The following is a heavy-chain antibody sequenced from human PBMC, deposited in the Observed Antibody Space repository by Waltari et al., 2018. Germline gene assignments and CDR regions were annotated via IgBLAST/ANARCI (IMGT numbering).Heavy chain of an antibody. V-gene: IGHV4-59*01. CDR3: ARVRYSGNYYYFDS. Sequence: QLQLQESGPGLVKPSETLSLTCTVSGVSISDLYWSWIRQPPGKGLAWIGYIYSSGSTYYNPSLQSRVTISVDTSKSHVSLTLTSVTAADTAVYYCARVRYSGNYYYFDSWGRGTLVTVSS. CDR1: GVSISDLY. CDR2: IYSSGST. J-gene: IGHJ4*02. D-gene: IGHD1-26*01.